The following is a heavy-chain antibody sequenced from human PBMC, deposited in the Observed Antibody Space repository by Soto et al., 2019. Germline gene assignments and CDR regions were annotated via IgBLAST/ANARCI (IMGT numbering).Heavy chain of an antibody. D-gene: IGHD1-1*01. J-gene: IGHJ4*02. V-gene: IGHV1-8*01. Sequence: QVQLVQSGAEVKKPGASVKVSCKASGYTFSDHDINWVRQASGQGPEWLGWMNPNSGATGYAQNFQGRVTMTKDTSKRTAYMELSSLRSEDTAVYYCARVGGNWNDYYFDYWGQGTLVTVSS. CDR3: ARVGGNWNDYYFDY. CDR1: GYTFSDHD. CDR2: MNPNSGAT.